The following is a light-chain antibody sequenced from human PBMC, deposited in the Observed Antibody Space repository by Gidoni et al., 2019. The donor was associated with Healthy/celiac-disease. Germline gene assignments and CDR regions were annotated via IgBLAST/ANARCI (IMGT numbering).Light chain of an antibody. CDR3: AAWDDSPPRVV. CDR2: SNN. J-gene: IGLJ2*01. Sequence: QSVLTQPPSASGTPGPRVTISCSGSSSNIGSNTVNWYQQLPGTAPKLLIYSNNQRPSGVPDRFSGSKSGTSASLAISGLQSEDEADYYCAAWDDSPPRVVFGGGTKLTVL. V-gene: IGLV1-44*01. CDR1: SSNIGSNT.